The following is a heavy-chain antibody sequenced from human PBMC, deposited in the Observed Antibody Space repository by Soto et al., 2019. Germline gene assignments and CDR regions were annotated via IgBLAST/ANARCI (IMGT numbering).Heavy chain of an antibody. CDR3: XRRDGYNLVFDY. J-gene: IGHJ4*01. CDR1: GGTFSSYA. V-gene: IGHV1-69*01. Sequence: QVQLVQSGAEVKKPGSSVKVSCKASGGTFSSYAISWVRQAPGQGLEWMGGIIPIFGTANYAQKFQGRVTITADESTSTAYMELSSLRSXXXXXXXXXRRDGYNLVFDYWGXGTXXXVSS. D-gene: IGHD5-12*01. CDR2: IIPIFGTA.